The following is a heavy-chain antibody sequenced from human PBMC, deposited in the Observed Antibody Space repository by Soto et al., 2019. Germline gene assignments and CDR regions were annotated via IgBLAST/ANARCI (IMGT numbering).Heavy chain of an antibody. D-gene: IGHD2-8*01. CDR1: GYTFTGYY. V-gene: IGHV1-2*02. CDR3: ARDADRRTNGVCYGMDV. CDR2: INPNSGGT. Sequence: ASVKVSCKASGYTFTGYYMHWVRQAPGQGLEWMGWINPNSGGTNYAQKFQGRVTMTRDTSISTAYMELSRLRSDDTAVYYCARDADRRTNGVCYGMDVWGQGTTVTVSS. J-gene: IGHJ6*02.